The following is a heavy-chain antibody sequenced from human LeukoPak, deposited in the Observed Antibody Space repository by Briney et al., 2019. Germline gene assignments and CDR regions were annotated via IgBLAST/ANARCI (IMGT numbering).Heavy chain of an antibody. V-gene: IGHV1-8*02. Sequence: EASVKVSCKASGYTFTSYGISWVRQAPGQGLEWMGWMNPKSGNTGYGQKFQGRVTMTRVTSITTAYMELRSLRSDDTAVYYCTKASLAFGTKYFDPWGQGTLVTVSS. CDR3: TKASLAFGTKYFDP. CDR1: GYTFTSYG. J-gene: IGHJ5*02. CDR2: MNPKSGNT. D-gene: IGHD3-10*01.